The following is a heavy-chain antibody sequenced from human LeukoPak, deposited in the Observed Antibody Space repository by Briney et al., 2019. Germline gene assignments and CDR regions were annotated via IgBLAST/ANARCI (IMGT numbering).Heavy chain of an antibody. CDR1: GYSISSGYY. Sequence: PSETLSLTCTVSGYSISSGYYWGWIRQPPGKGLEWIGSIYHSGSTYYNPSLKSRVTISVDTSKNQFSLKLSSVTAADTAVYYCARRYDKALAAFDIWGQGTMVTVSS. V-gene: IGHV4-38-2*02. D-gene: IGHD3-22*01. CDR3: ARRYDKALAAFDI. CDR2: IYHSGST. J-gene: IGHJ3*02.